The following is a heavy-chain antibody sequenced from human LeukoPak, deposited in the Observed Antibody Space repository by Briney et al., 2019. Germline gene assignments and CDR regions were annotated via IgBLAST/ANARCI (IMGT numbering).Heavy chain of an antibody. J-gene: IGHJ4*02. CDR3: ARDGAVLTGYYDY. CDR1: GFTVSSNY. V-gene: IGHV3-66*01. D-gene: IGHD3-9*01. CDR2: IYSGGST. Sequence: GGSLRLSCAASGFTVSSNYLSWVRQAPGKGLEWVSTIYSGGSTYYADSVAGRFTISRDNSRNTLYLQMNSLRAEDTAVYYCARDGAVLTGYYDYWGQGTLVTVSS.